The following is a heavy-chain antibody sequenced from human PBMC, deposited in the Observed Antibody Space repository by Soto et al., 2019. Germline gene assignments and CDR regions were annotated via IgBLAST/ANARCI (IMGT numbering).Heavy chain of an antibody. D-gene: IGHD3-22*01. Sequence: LRLSCAASGFTFSSYAMSWVRQAPGKGLEWVSAISGSGGSTYYADSVKGRFTISRDNSKNTLYLQMNSLRAEDTAVYYCAHSPIVVVIYLFDYWGQGTLVTVSS. CDR3: AHSPIVVVIYLFDY. CDR1: GFTFSSYA. CDR2: ISGSGGST. V-gene: IGHV3-23*01. J-gene: IGHJ4*02.